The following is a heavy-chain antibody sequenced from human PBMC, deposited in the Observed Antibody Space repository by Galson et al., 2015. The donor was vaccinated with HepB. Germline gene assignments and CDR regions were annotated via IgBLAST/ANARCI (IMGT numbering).Heavy chain of an antibody. CDR3: ARPNYYGSGSYLVGDAFDI. CDR1: GFTFSSYS. D-gene: IGHD3-10*01. CDR2: ISSSSSYI. Sequence: SLRLSCAASGFTFSSYSMNWVRQAPGKGLEWVSSISSSSSYIYYADSVKGRFTISRDNAKNSLYLQMNSLRAEDTAVYCCARPNYYGSGSYLVGDAFDIWGQGTMVTVSS. V-gene: IGHV3-21*01. J-gene: IGHJ3*02.